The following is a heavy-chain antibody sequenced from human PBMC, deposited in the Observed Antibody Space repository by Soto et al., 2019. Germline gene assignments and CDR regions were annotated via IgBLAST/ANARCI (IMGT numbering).Heavy chain of an antibody. V-gene: IGHV1-69*02. CDR2: IIPILGIA. CDR1: GGTFSSYT. Sequence: ASVKVSCKASGGTFSSYTISWVRQAPGQGLEWMGRIIPILGIANYAQKFQGRVTITADKSTSTAYMELSSLRSEDTAVYYCARYLPEGYCSSTSCLDAFDIWGQGTMVTVSS. D-gene: IGHD2-2*01. CDR3: ARYLPEGYCSSTSCLDAFDI. J-gene: IGHJ3*02.